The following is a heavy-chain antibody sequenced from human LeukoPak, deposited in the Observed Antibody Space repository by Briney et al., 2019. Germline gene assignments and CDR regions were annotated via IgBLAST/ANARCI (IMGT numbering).Heavy chain of an antibody. CDR3: ARSEYCTNGVCYMGPYYYYGMDV. CDR1: GYTFTGYY. Sequence: ASVKVSCKASGYTFTGYYMHWVRQAPGQGLEWMGRIIPILGIANYAQKFQGRVTITADKSTSTAYMELSSLRSEDTAVYYCARSEYCTNGVCYMGPYYYYGMDVWGQGTTVTVSS. V-gene: IGHV1-69*02. J-gene: IGHJ6*02. D-gene: IGHD2-8*01. CDR2: IIPILGIA.